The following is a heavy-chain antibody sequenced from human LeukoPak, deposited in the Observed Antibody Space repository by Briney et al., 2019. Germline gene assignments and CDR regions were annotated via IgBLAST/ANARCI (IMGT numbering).Heavy chain of an antibody. CDR2: ISGSGGST. Sequence: PGGSLRLSCAASGFTFSSYAMSWVRQAPGKGLEWVSAISGSGGSTYNADSVKGRFTISRDNSKNTLYLQVNSLRAEDTAVYYCAKDGLYDYVWGSYRYSYYWGQGTLVTVSS. V-gene: IGHV3-23*01. D-gene: IGHD3-16*02. CDR3: AKDGLYDYVWGSYRYSYY. CDR1: GFTFSSYA. J-gene: IGHJ4*02.